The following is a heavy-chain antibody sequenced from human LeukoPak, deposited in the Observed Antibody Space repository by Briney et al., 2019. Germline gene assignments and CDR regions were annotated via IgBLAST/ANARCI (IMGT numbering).Heavy chain of an antibody. CDR3: ARVERGGVLVV. J-gene: IGHJ4*02. CDR1: GDTFSTYT. CDR2: VIPILGTP. D-gene: IGHD3-16*01. V-gene: IGHV1-69*08. Sequence: SVKVSCKASGDTFSTYTVTWVRQAPGQGLEWMGGVIPILGTPNYAQKIQGRVTITADKSTTTVSIDLRSLRSDDTAVYYCARVERGGVLVVWGPGTLVIASS.